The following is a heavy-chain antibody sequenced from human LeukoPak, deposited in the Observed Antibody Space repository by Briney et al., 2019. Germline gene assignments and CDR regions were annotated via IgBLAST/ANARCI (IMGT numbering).Heavy chain of an antibody. CDR1: GGSIDSSSYY. D-gene: IGHD2-2*02. Sequence: SETLSLTCTVSGGSIDSSSYYWGWIRQPPGKGLEWIGSIYYSGSTYQNPSLKSRVTISIDTSKNQFSLKLSSVTAADTAVYYCARALGYCSSTSCYTRGYFDYWGQGTLVTVSS. V-gene: IGHV4-39*07. CDR2: IYYSGST. J-gene: IGHJ4*02. CDR3: ARALGYCSSTSCYTRGYFDY.